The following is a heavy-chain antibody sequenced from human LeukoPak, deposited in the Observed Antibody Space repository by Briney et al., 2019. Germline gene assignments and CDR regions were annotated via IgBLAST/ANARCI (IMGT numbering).Heavy chain of an antibody. CDR2: MHYSGST. CDR1: GGSISSGDHY. CDR3: ARVGDLRGVISWFDP. D-gene: IGHD3-10*01. Sequence: SQTLSLTCSVSGGSISSGDHYWSWIRQPPGKGLEWIGYMHYSGSTYYNPSLKSRLTTSVDTSKNQFSLKLSSMTAADTAVYYCARVGDLRGVISWFDPWGQGTLVTVSS. V-gene: IGHV4-30-4*01. J-gene: IGHJ5*02.